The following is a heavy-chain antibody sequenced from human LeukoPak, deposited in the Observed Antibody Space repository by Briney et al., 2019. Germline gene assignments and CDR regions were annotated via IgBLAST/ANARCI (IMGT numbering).Heavy chain of an antibody. J-gene: IGHJ4*02. CDR1: GLTFSNYN. D-gene: IGHD3-10*01. V-gene: IGHV3-21*01. CDR2: ISTSGSYI. CDR3: ARDFVRYGSGSHADY. Sequence: GGSLRLSCAASGLTFSNYNMNWVRQAPGKGLEWVSSISTSGSYIYYANSMKGRFTISRDNARNTLYLQMNSLRAEDTGVYYCARDFVRYGSGSHADYWGQGTLVTVSS.